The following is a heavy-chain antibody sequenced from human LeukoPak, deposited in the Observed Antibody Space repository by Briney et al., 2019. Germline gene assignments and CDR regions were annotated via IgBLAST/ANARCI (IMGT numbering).Heavy chain of an antibody. CDR1: VYTFSSYG. CDR3: ARRLRSGYPIYYFDC. Sequence: ASEKVSCTSSVYTFSSYGISWVRQAPGQGLEWMGWISAYNGNTNYAQKLQGRVTITTDTSTSTAYMELRSLRSDDTAVYYCARRLRSGYPIYYFDCWGQGTLVAVSS. CDR2: ISAYNGNT. J-gene: IGHJ4*02. V-gene: IGHV1-18*01. D-gene: IGHD3-22*01.